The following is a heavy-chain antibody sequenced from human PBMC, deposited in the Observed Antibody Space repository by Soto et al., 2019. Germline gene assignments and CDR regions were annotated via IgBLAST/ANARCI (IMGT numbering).Heavy chain of an antibody. CDR2: ISGSGGST. V-gene: IGHV3-23*01. D-gene: IGHD3-22*01. CDR3: AKDLLIGSSGYYYFDY. CDR1: GFTFRSSA. J-gene: IGHJ4*02. Sequence: GGSLRLSCAASGFTFRSSAMSWVRQAPGKGLEWVSAISGSGGSTYYADSVKGRFTISRDNSKNTLYLQMNSLRAEDTAVYYCAKDLLIGSSGYYYFDYWGQGTLVTVS.